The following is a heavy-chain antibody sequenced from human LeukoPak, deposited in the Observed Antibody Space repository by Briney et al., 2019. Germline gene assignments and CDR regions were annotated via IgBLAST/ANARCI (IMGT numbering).Heavy chain of an antibody. CDR2: ISGSGGST. J-gene: IGHJ4*02. Sequence: GGSLRLSCAASGFTFSTYTMSWVRQAPGKGLEWVSAISGSGGSTYYADSVKGRFTISRDNSKNTLYLQMNSLRAEDTSIYFCAKALEQETVIALDSWGRGTLVTVSS. D-gene: IGHD6-13*01. V-gene: IGHV3-23*01. CDR1: GFTFSTYT. CDR3: AKALEQETVIALDS.